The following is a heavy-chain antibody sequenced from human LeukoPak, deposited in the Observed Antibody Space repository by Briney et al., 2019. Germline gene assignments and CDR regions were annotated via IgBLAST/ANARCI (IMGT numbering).Heavy chain of an antibody. J-gene: IGHJ4*02. D-gene: IGHD2-21*02. V-gene: IGHV3-9*01. CDR2: ISWNSGSI. Sequence: GRSLRLSCAASGFTFDDYAMHWVRQAPGKGLEWVSGISWNSGSIGYADSVKGRFTISRDNAKNSLYLQMNSLRAEDTALYYCAKDLHPYCGGDCYLFDYWGQGTLVTVSS. CDR1: GFTFDDYA. CDR3: AKDLHPYCGGDCYLFDY.